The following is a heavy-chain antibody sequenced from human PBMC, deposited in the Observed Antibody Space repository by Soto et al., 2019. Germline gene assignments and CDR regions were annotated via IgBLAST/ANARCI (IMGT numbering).Heavy chain of an antibody. D-gene: IGHD2-15*01. CDR2: IFSGGST. CDR3: ARDSTYCSGGSCFFDY. J-gene: IGHJ4*02. CDR1: GFTVSSHY. V-gene: IGHV3-53*01. Sequence: GGSLRLSCAASGFTVSSHYMSWVRQAPGKGLEWVSVIFSGGSTYYADSVKGRFTISRDNSKNTLYLQMNSLRAEDTAVYYCARDSTYCSGGSCFFDYWGQGTLVTVSS.